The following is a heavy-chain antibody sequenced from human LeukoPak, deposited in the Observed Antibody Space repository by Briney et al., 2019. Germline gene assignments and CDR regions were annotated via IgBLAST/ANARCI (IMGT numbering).Heavy chain of an antibody. CDR1: GFTFSSFG. CDR2: ILYEDK. CDR3: ARGGIAVAGFDY. J-gene: IGHJ4*02. V-gene: IGHV3-33*05. Sequence: GRSLRLSCAASGFTFSSFGMHWVRQAPGRGLEWVALILYEDKYYADSVKGRFTISRDNSKNTLYLQMDSLRAEDTAVYYCARGGIAVAGFDYWGQGTLVTVSS. D-gene: IGHD6-19*01.